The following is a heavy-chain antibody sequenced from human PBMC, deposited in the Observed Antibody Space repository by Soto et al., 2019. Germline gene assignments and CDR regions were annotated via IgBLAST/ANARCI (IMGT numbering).Heavy chain of an antibody. J-gene: IGHJ6*02. CDR2: IKQDGSGK. V-gene: IGHV3-7*01. CDR3: ARDPSIVATMGTYYYYYGMDV. D-gene: IGHD5-12*01. Sequence: EVQLVESGGGLVKLGGSWRLPVAPPGFTLSSYWRTWVRQAPGKGREWGANIKQDGSGKYYVDSVKGRFTISRDNAKNSLYLQMNSLRAEDTAVYYCARDPSIVATMGTYYYYYGMDVWGQGTTVTVSS. CDR1: GFTLSSYW.